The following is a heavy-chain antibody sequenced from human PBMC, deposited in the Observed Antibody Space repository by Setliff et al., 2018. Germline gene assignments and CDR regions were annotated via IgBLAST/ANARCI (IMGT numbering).Heavy chain of an antibody. D-gene: IGHD2-8*01. J-gene: IGHJ4*02. CDR2: TYYSGST. Sequence: PSETLSLTCTVSRGSINSHYWSWIRQPAGKGLEWIGYTYYSGSTNYNPSLKSRVTISVDTSKNQFSPQLTSVTSADTAVYFCARGGVLGTGDFDYWGQGTLVTVSS. V-gene: IGHV4-59*11. CDR3: ARGGVLGTGDFDY. CDR1: RGSINSHY.